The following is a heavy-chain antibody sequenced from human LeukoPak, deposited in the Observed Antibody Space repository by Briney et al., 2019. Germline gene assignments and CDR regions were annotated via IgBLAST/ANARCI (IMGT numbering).Heavy chain of an antibody. J-gene: IGHJ6*04. Sequence: SQTLSLTCAISGDSVSSNSAAWNWIRQSPSRGLEWLGRTYYRSKWYNDYAVSVKSRITINPDTSKNQFSLQLNSVTPEDTAVYYCARVYQGWYGSGRTYYYYYGMDVWGKGTTVTVSS. CDR3: ARVYQGWYGSGRTYYYYYGMDV. D-gene: IGHD3-10*01. V-gene: IGHV6-1*01. CDR2: TYYRSKWYN. CDR1: GDSVSSNSAA.